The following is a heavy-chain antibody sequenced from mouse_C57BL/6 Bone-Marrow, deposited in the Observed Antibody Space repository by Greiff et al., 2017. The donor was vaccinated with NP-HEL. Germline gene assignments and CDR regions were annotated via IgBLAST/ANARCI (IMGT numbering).Heavy chain of an antibody. J-gene: IGHJ4*01. D-gene: IGHD2-2*01. CDR3: ARERGVTTGYAMDY. Sequence: VKLVESGPGLVAPSQSLSITCTVSGFSLTSYAISWVRQPPGKGLEWLGVIWTGGGTNYNSALKSRLSISKDNSKSQVFLKMNSLQTDDTARYYCARERGVTTGYAMDYWGQGTSVTVSS. CDR2: IWTGGGT. V-gene: IGHV2-9-1*01. CDR1: GFSLTSYA.